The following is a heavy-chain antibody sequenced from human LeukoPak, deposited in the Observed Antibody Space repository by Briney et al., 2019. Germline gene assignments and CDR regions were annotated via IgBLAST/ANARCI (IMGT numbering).Heavy chain of an antibody. CDR2: INPNSGAT. Sequence: ASVKVSCKASGYTFTDYYMHWVRQAPGQGLEWMGWINPNSGATSYAQKFQGRVTLTRDTSIITTYMELSRLRSDDTAVYYCARDGSYRGWNRGALRGFWGQGALVTVSS. CDR3: ARDGSYRGWNRGALRGF. V-gene: IGHV1-2*02. CDR1: GYTFTDYY. J-gene: IGHJ4*02. D-gene: IGHD1-1*01.